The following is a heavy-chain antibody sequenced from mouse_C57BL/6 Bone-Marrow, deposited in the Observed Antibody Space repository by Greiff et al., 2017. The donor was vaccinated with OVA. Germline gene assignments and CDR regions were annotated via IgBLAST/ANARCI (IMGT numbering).Heavy chain of an antibody. CDR1: GFTFSSYT. J-gene: IGHJ2*01. D-gene: IGHD1-1*01. CDR3: ASITTVSDY. CDR2: ISGGGGNT. V-gene: IGHV5-9*01. Sequence: EVQRVESGGGLVKPGGSLKLSCAASGFTFSSYTMSWVRQTPEKRLEWVATISGGGGNTYYPDSVKGRFTISRDNAKNTLYLQMSSLRSEDTALYYCASITTVSDYWGQGTTLTVSS.